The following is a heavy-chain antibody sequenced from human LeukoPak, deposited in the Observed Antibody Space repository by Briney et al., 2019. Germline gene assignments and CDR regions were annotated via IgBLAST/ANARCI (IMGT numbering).Heavy chain of an antibody. Sequence: PSETLSLTCAVYGGSFSGYYWSWIRQPPGKGLEWIGEINHSGSTNYNPSLKSRVTISVDTSKNQFSLKLSSVTAADTAVYYCAREGYYYDSSGYYLDYWGQGTLVTVSS. CDR2: INHSGST. J-gene: IGHJ4*02. CDR1: GGSFSGYY. V-gene: IGHV4-34*01. D-gene: IGHD3-22*01. CDR3: AREGYYYDSSGYYLDY.